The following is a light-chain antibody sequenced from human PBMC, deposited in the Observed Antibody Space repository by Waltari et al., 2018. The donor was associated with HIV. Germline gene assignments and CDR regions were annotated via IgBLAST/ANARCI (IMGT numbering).Light chain of an antibody. V-gene: IGKV1-9*01. Sequence: DIQLTQSPSFLSVSVGDRVTITCRASQGISSYLAYYQQKPGKAPKLLIYAASILQSGVPSRFSGSGSGTEFTLTISSLQPEDFATYYCQQLNSYPLTFGGGTKVEIK. J-gene: IGKJ4*01. CDR2: AAS. CDR3: QQLNSYPLT. CDR1: QGISSY.